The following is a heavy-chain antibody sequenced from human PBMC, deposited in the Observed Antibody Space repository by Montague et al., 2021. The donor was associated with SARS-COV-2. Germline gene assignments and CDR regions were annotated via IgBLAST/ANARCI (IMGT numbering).Heavy chain of an antibody. D-gene: IGHD3-22*01. CDR1: GGSISPYY. Sequence: SETLSLTCTVSGGSISPYYWSWIRQSPGKGLECIGYTSYSGSTDYNPSLKSRVTISIDTSKNQFSLKLSSVTAADTAVYYCARERSADYYDGSGYHSYKYGMDVWGQGTTVTVSS. J-gene: IGHJ6*02. V-gene: IGHV4-59*12. CDR3: ARERSADYYDGSGYHSYKYGMDV. CDR2: TSYSGST.